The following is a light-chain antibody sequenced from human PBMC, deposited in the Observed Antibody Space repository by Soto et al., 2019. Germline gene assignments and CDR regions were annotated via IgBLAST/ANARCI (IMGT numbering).Light chain of an antibody. Sequence: DIQMTQSPSSLSASVGDRVTITCRASQGISTYLVWYQQKPGTVPKLLIFAASTLQSGVPSRFSGSGSGPDFTLAISSLQTEDVATYYCQNYNGAPWTFGQGTKVEIK. V-gene: IGKV1-27*01. J-gene: IGKJ1*01. CDR2: AAS. CDR3: QNYNGAPWT. CDR1: QGISTY.